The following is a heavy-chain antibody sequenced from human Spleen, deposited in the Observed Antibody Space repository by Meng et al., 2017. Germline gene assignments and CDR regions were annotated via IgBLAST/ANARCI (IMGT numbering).Heavy chain of an antibody. CDR1: VSPFPDYW. CDR2: INPKSGDT. V-gene: IGHV1-2*06. J-gene: IGHJ4*02. CDR3: ARDEDISAAGKLFGDY. D-gene: IGHD6-13*01. Sequence: QGRVVQLGAELKMPGTSLKVSCKASVSPFPDYWLPWVRRAPGQGLEWMGRINPKSGDTHYAQRFQGRVTMTGDTSISTAYMELSGLRSDDTAMYYCARDEDISAAGKLFGDYWGQGTLVTVSS.